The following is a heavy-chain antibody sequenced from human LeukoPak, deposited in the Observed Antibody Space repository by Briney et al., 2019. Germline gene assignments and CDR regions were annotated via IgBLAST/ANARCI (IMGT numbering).Heavy chain of an antibody. CDR3: ARGYFDSSGYSNPFDH. V-gene: IGHV4-59*01. CDR1: GASIRSSY. D-gene: IGHD3-22*01. CDR2: IYHSGNT. Sequence: SETLSLTCTVSGASIRSSYWSWIRQSPGKGLEWIGYIYHSGNTNYNPSLESRVTISIDTSKNQFSLRLSSVTAADTAVYCCARGYFDSSGYSNPFDHWGQGTLVTVSS. J-gene: IGHJ4*02.